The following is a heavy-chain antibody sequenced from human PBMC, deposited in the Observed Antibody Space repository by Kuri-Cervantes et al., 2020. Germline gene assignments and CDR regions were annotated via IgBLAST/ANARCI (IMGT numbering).Heavy chain of an antibody. CDR1: GGSISSYF. V-gene: IGHV4-59*01. Sequence: SETLSLTCTVSGGSISSYFWSWIRQPPGKGLEWIGYIYSSGSTNYNPSLKSRVTISLDTSKNQFSLKLSSVTAADTAVYYCAREEAALFDYWGQGTLVTVSS. J-gene: IGHJ4*02. CDR2: IYSSGST. CDR3: AREEAALFDY.